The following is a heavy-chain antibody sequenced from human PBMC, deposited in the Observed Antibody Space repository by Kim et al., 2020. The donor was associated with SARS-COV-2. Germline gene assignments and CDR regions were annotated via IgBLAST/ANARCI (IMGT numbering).Heavy chain of an antibody. J-gene: IGHJ4*02. D-gene: IGHD3-16*01. CDR2: IRSKAYGGTT. CDR1: GLTFDDYP. Sequence: GGSLRLSCTXSGLTFDDYPMSWFRQAPGKGLEWVGFIRSKAYGGTTESAASVKGRFTISRDDSKSIAYLQMNSLKTEDTAVYYCARGRRTQMIWGQGTLVTVSS. V-gene: IGHV3-49*03. CDR3: ARGRRTQMI.